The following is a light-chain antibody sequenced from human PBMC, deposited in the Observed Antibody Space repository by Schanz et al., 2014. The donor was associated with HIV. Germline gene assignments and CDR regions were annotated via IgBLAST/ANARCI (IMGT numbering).Light chain of an antibody. CDR3: QHQGT. J-gene: IGKJ1*01. CDR1: QSVSSNY. CDR2: GAS. Sequence: EIVLTQSPGTLSLFPGERATLSCRASQSVSSNYLAWYQQKPSQAPRLFIYGASTSATGIPDRFSGSGSGTDFTLTISRLEPDDFATYYCQHQGTFGQGTKVEIK. V-gene: IGKV3-20*01.